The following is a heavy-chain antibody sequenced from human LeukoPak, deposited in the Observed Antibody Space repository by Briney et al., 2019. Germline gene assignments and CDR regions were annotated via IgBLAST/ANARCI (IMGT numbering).Heavy chain of an antibody. CDR3: ARDPYSGNYGNYYYYYMDV. V-gene: IGHV3-21*01. CDR1: GFTFSSYS. J-gene: IGHJ6*03. D-gene: IGHD1-26*01. CDR2: ITSSGTYI. Sequence: GGSLRLSCAASGFTFSSYSMNWVRQAPGRALGWVSSITSSGTYIFYADSVKGRFTISRDNAKNSLYLQMNSLGPEDTAVYYCARDPYSGNYGNYYYYYMDVWGKGTTVTISS.